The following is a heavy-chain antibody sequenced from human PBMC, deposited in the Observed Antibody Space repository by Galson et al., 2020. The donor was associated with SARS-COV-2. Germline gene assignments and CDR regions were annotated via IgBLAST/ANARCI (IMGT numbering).Heavy chain of an antibody. CDR1: GYSFTSYW. J-gene: IGHJ4*02. CDR2: IYPGDSDT. CDR3: ARASGVVVITSHFDY. Sequence: GESLKISCKGSGYSFTSYWIGWVRQMPGKGLEWMGIIYPGDSDTRYSPSFQGQVTISADKSISTAYLQWSSLKASDTAMYDCARASGVVVITSHFDYWGQGTLVTVSS. V-gene: IGHV5-51*01. D-gene: IGHD3-22*01.